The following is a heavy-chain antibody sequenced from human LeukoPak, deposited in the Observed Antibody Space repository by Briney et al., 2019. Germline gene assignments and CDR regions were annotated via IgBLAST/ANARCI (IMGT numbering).Heavy chain of an antibody. J-gene: IGHJ6*03. Sequence: GGSLRLSCAASGFTFSRYAMNWVRQAPGKGLEWVSSISTTSSSSYIHYADSMKGRFTISRDNAKSSLYLQMNSLRAEDTAVYYCARVMAGYSYMDVWGKGTAVTVSS. CDR2: ISTTSSSSYI. D-gene: IGHD3-10*01. CDR3: ARVMAGYSYMDV. V-gene: IGHV3-21*01. CDR1: GFTFSRYA.